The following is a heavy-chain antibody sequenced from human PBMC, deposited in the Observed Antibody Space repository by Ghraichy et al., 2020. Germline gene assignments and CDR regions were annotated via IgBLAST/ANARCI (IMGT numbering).Heavy chain of an antibody. CDR3: ARGPGRFGELLRFDP. D-gene: IGHD3-10*01. CDR1: GYTFTSYD. Sequence: ASVKVSCKASGYTFTSYDIKWVRQATVQGLEWMGWMNPNSGNTGYAQKFQGRVTMTRNTSISTAYMELSSLRSEDTAVYYCARGPGRFGELLRFDPWGQGTLVTVSS. CDR2: MNPNSGNT. V-gene: IGHV1-8*01. J-gene: IGHJ5*02.